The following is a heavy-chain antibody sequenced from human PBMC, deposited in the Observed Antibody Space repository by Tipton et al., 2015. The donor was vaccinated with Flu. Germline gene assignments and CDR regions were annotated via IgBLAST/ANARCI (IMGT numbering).Heavy chain of an antibody. CDR1: GGSISSYY. CDR2: IYYSGST. D-gene: IGHD6-13*01. CDR3: ARDLGSSGSSDY. V-gene: IGHV4-59*01. Sequence: TLSLTCTVSGGSISSYYWSWIRQPPGKGLEWIGYIYYSGSTNYNPSLKSRVTISVDTSKNQFSLKLSSVTAADTAVYYCARDLGSSGSSDYWGQGTLVTVSS. J-gene: IGHJ4*02.